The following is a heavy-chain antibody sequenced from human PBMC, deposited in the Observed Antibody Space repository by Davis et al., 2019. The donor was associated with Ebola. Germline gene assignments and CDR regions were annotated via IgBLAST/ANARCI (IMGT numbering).Heavy chain of an antibody. V-gene: IGHV3-74*01. CDR2: INSDGSST. CDR1: GFTFSSYW. CDR3: AGGVRYFDWLLGVGGDYYYYGMDV. J-gene: IGHJ6*02. Sequence: GESLKISCAASGFTFSSYWMHWVRQAPGKGLVWVSRINSDGSSTSYADSVKGRFTISRDNSKNTLYLQMNSLRAEDTAVYYCAGGVRYFDWLLGVGGDYYYYGMDVWGQGTTVTVSS. D-gene: IGHD3-9*01.